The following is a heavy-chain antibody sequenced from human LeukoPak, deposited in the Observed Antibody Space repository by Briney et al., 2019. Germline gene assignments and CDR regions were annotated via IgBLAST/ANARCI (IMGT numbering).Heavy chain of an antibody. V-gene: IGHV1-69*06. D-gene: IGHD5-18*01. CDR3: AKKSFRSGYSYGTRFYY. J-gene: IGHJ4*02. CDR2: IIPIFGTA. CDR1: GGTFSSYA. Sequence: VASVKVSCKASGGTFSSYAISWVRQAPGQGLEWMGGIIPIFGTANYAQKFQGRVTITADKSTSTAYMELSSLRAEDTAVYYCAKKSFRSGYSYGTRFYYWGQGTLVTVSS.